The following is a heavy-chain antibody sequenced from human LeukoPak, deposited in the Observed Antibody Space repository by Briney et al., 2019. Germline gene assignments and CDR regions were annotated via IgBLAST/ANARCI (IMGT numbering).Heavy chain of an antibody. Sequence: AGGSLRLSCAASGFTFSNYAMSWVRKTPGKGLEWVSVISGSGGDRFYGDSVKGRFTISRDNSKNTLYLQMNSLGAEDTALYYCARDRVAGTSPKMDYWGQGTLVTVSS. D-gene: IGHD1-7*01. CDR2: ISGSGGDR. J-gene: IGHJ4*02. CDR3: ARDRVAGTSPKMDY. V-gene: IGHV3-23*01. CDR1: GFTFSNYA.